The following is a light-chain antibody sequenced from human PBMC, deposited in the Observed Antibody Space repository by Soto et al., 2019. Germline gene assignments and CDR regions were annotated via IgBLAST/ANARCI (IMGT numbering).Light chain of an antibody. CDR1: QTVSSN. Sequence: ETVMTQSPATLSASPGERATLSCRASQTVSSNLAWYQQKPGQAPRLLIYEASNRATGIPARFSGSGSGTDFTLTISSLEPEDFAVYYCQQRSNWPPTFGQGTKVDIK. J-gene: IGKJ1*01. V-gene: IGKV3-11*01. CDR2: EAS. CDR3: QQRSNWPPT.